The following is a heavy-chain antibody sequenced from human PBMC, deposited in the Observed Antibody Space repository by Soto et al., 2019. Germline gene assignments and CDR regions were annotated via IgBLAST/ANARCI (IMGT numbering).Heavy chain of an antibody. Sequence: QVQLQESGPGLVKPSETLSLTCTVSGGSISSYYWSWIRQPPGKGLEWIGYIYYSGSTNYNPSLTSRVTIAVDTSKNQFSLKLSSVTAADTAVYYCARLPPIVRGPLFDPWGQGTLVTVSS. CDR2: IYYSGST. CDR1: GGSISSYY. V-gene: IGHV4-59*08. D-gene: IGHD3-10*01. CDR3: ARLPPIVRGPLFDP. J-gene: IGHJ5*02.